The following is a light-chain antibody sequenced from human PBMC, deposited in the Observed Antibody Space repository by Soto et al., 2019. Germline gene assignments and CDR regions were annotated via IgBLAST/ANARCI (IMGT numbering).Light chain of an antibody. Sequence: EIVLTQSPATLSLSPGERATLSCRASQSVSSYLAWYQQKPGQAPRLLIYDASNRATGIPARFSGSGSGTDFSLPISSLEPEDFAVDYCQQHSNWPPYTFGQGTKLEIK. CDR3: QQHSNWPPYT. CDR2: DAS. J-gene: IGKJ2*01. CDR1: QSVSSY. V-gene: IGKV3-11*01.